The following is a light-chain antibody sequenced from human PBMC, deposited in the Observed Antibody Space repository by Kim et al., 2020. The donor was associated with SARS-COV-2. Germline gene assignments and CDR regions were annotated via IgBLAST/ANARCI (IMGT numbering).Light chain of an antibody. J-gene: IGLJ1*01. Sequence: GQSISISCTGSSSDIGDDKYVSWHQQHPGKAPKLKIYDVSNRPSGVPYRVSGSESGDTASLTISGLQAEDEADYYCSSNTSSSTYVFGTGTKVTVL. V-gene: IGLV2-14*03. CDR2: DVS. CDR1: SSDIGDDKY. CDR3: SSNTSSSTYV.